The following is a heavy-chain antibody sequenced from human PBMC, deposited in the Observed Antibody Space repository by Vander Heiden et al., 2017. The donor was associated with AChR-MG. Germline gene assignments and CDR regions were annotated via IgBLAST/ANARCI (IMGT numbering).Heavy chain of an antibody. D-gene: IGHD3-10*01. Sequence: QVQLVESGGGVVQPGRSLRLPCAASGFTFSGYAMHWVRQAPGKGLEWVAVISYDGSNKYYADSVKGRFTISRDNSKNTLYLQMNSLRAEDTAVYYCARDQVRGVIYYGMDVWGQGTTVTVSS. V-gene: IGHV3-30-3*01. CDR3: ARDQVRGVIYYGMDV. J-gene: IGHJ6*02. CDR1: GFTFSGYA. CDR2: ISYDGSNK.